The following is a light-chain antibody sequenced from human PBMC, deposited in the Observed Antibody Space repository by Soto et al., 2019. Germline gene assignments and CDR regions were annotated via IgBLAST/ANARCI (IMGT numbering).Light chain of an antibody. CDR1: GSNIGSNS. CDR2: DND. J-gene: IGLJ2*01. V-gene: IGLV1-51*01. CDR3: GTWESYLSVGV. Sequence: QSVLTQPPSVSAAPGQTVTISRSGRGSNIGSNSVSWYQQVPGTAPKLLLYDNDKRPSGIPDRFFGSKSGTSATLGIAGLQTADEADYYCGTWESYLSVGVFGGGTKLTVL.